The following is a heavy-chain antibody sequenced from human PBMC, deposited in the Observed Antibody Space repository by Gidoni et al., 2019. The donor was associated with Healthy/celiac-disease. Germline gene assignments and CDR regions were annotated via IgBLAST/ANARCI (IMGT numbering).Heavy chain of an antibody. CDR1: GGAISSGGYS. D-gene: IGHD1-7*01. J-gene: IGHJ5*02. CDR2: IYHSGST. CDR3: ARATGTTNNWFDP. Sequence: QLQQQESGSGLVKPSQTLSLTCAVSGGAISSGGYSWSWIRQPTGKGLEWIGYIYHSGSTYYNPSLKSRVTISVDRSKNQFSLKLSSVTAADTAVYYCARATGTTNNWFDPWGQGTLVTVSS. V-gene: IGHV4-30-2*01.